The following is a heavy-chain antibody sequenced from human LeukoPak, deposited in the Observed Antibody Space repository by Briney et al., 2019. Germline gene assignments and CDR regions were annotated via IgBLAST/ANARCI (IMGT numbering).Heavy chain of an antibody. CDR2: ISAYNGNT. CDR3: AGVGTTVTTKMYYFDY. CDR1: GYTFTSYG. J-gene: IGHJ4*02. V-gene: IGHV1-18*01. D-gene: IGHD4-17*01. Sequence: GASVKVSCKASGYTFTSYGISWVRQAPGQGLEWMGWISAYNGNTNYAQKLQGRVTMTTDTSTSTAYMELRSLRSDDTAVYYCAGVGTTVTTKMYYFDYWGQGTLVTVSS.